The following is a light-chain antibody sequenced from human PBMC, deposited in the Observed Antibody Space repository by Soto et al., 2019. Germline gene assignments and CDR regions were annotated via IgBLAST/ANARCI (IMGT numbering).Light chain of an antibody. CDR2: HAS. V-gene: IGKV3-11*01. Sequence: EIVLTQSPATLSLSPGQRAALSCRASQSVSSYFAWYQQKPGQAPRLLIYHASNRATGIPARFSGSGSGTDFTLTISSLEPEDFAVYYCQQRANWLLTFGKGAKVDIK. CDR1: QSVSSY. J-gene: IGKJ1*01. CDR3: QQRANWLLT.